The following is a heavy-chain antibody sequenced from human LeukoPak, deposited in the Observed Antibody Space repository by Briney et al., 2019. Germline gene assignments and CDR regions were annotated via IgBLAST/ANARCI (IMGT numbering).Heavy chain of an antibody. CDR2: ISYDGSKK. J-gene: IGHJ4*02. CDR1: GFTFSTYG. V-gene: IGHV3-30*03. CDR3: ARGHRAYYDISTGDTTLDY. Sequence: GGSLRLSCAASGFTFSTYGMHWVRQAPGKGLEWVAVISYDGSKKYYADSVKGRFTISRDNAKNSLYLQMNSLRAEDTAVYYCARGHRAYYDISTGDTTLDYWGQGTLVTVSS. D-gene: IGHD3-9*01.